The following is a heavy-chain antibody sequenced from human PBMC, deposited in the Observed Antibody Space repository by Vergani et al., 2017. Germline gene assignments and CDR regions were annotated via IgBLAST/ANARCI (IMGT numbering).Heavy chain of an antibody. CDR1: GDSISSGSYY. CDR2: IYYSGHT. CDR3: ARQRPGRGWSAGNFDD. Sequence: QLQLQQSGPGLVKPSETPFLTCTVSGDSISSGSYYWGWIRQPPGKSMEWIGSIYYSGHTYYNPSLKSRIAISVDASKNPFSLKLNSVTAADAAVDFCARQRPGRGWSAGNFDDWCQGILVTVSS. J-gene: IGHJ4*02. V-gene: IGHV4-39*01. D-gene: IGHD2-15*01.